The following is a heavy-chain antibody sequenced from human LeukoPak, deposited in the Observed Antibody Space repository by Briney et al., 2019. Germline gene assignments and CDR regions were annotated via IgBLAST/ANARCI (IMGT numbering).Heavy chain of an antibody. Sequence: SETLSLTCTVSGASLSGYYWTWIRQPPGKGLEWIGYNSYSRSTNYNPSLKSRVTISVDTSKNQFSLKLNSVTAADTAVYYCARLLGSSGYAGDWYFDLWGPGALVTVSS. D-gene: IGHD3-22*01. CDR2: NSYSRST. V-gene: IGHV4-59*01. CDR1: GASLSGYY. CDR3: ARLLGSSGYAGDWYFDL. J-gene: IGHJ2*01.